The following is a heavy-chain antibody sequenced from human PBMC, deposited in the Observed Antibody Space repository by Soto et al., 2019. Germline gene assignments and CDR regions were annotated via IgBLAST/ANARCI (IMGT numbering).Heavy chain of an antibody. CDR2: IWYDGSNK. CDR1: GFTFSSYG. D-gene: IGHD3-3*01. Sequence: PGGSLRLACAASGFTFSSYGMHWVRQAPGKGLEWVAVIWYDGSNKYYADSVKGRFTISRDNSKNTLYLQMSSLRAEDTAVYYCARDLDDFWSGYSINYGMDVWGQATTVSGSS. V-gene: IGHV3-33*01. CDR3: ARDLDDFWSGYSINYGMDV. J-gene: IGHJ6*02.